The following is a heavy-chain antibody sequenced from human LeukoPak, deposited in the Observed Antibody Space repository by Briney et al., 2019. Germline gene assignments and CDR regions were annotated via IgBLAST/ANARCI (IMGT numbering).Heavy chain of an antibody. CDR2: IYYSGST. D-gene: IGHD3-22*01. CDR1: GGSISSGDYY. V-gene: IGHV4-30-4*01. Sequence: PSQTLSLTCTVSGGSISSGDYYWSWLRQPPGKGLEWIGYIYYSGSTYYNPSLKSRVTISVDTSKNQFSLKLSSVTAADTAVYYCARVSSSGYHHRVYYYYGMDVWGQGTTVTVSS. CDR3: ARVSSSGYHHRVYYYYGMDV. J-gene: IGHJ6*02.